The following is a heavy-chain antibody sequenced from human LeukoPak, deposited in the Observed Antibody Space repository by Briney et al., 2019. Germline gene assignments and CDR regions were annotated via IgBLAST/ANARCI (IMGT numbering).Heavy chain of an antibody. CDR2: ISDEGHQK. CDR3: AKRGNYDSSGYYPLDY. J-gene: IGHJ4*02. Sequence: GGSLRLSCAASGFTFSDYAMHWVRQGPGKGLEWVAVISDEGHQKYYGGSVKGRFTISRDNSKNTLYLQMISLRAEDTAVYYCAKRGNYDSSGYYPLDYWGQGTLVTVSP. D-gene: IGHD3-22*01. CDR1: GFTFSDYA. V-gene: IGHV3-30-3*02.